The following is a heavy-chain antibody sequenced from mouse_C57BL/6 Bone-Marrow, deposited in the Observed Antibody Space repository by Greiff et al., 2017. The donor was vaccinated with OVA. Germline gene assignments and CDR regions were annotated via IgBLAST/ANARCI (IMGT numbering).Heavy chain of an antibody. V-gene: IGHV1-18*01. J-gene: IGHJ4*01. CDR3: ARSEGCYGSLYYAIDY. CDR2: INPNNGGT. CDR1: GYTFTDYN. D-gene: IGHD1-1*01. Sequence: VQLQQSGPELVKPGASVKIPCKASGYTFTDYNMDWVKQSHGKSLEWIGDINPNNGGTIYNQKFQGKATLTVDKSSSTAYMELRSLTSEDTAIYYCARSEGCYGSLYYAIDYWGQGTSVTVSS.